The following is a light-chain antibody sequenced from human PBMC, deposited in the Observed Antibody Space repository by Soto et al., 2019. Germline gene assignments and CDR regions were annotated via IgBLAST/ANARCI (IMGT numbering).Light chain of an antibody. CDR3: QQYGVSPR. V-gene: IGKV3-20*01. Sequence: ETELTQSPVTLYSSPGERATLSCRASQPSRNNYLAWYQHKPGRSPRLLIYGAFTRDPGMSDRFSGSGSGTDFTLTISRLEPDDFAVYYCQQYGVSPRFGGGTRVEIK. J-gene: IGKJ4*02. CDR1: QPSRNNY. CDR2: GAF.